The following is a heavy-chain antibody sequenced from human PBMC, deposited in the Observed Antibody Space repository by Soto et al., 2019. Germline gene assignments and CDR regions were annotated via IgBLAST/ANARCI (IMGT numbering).Heavy chain of an antibody. Sequence: PGESLKISCKGSGYSFTSYWISWVRQMPGKGLEWMGRIDPSDSYTNYSPSFQGRFTISRDNSKNTLYLQMNSLTAEDTAVYYCAKDLLMITFGGVIAHFDCWGQGTLVTVSS. CDR1: GYSFTSYW. CDR2: IDPSDSYT. D-gene: IGHD3-16*02. V-gene: IGHV5-10-1*04. CDR3: AKDLLMITFGGVIAHFDC. J-gene: IGHJ4*02.